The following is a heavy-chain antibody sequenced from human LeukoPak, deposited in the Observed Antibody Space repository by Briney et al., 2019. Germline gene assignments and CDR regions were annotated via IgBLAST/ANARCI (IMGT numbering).Heavy chain of an antibody. D-gene: IGHD5-18*01. V-gene: IGHV4-59*08. J-gene: IGHJ4*02. CDR2: IYSSGST. Sequence: KLSETLYITFSGPGGSISTYHCSWIRQPPGKGLEWVVYIYSSGSTNYNPCLRSGVTISLDTPKNQFSLKLISVTAADTAVYCCARFGYNYGWRQFDNWGQGTLVTVSS. CDR1: GGSISTYH. CDR3: ARFGYNYGWRQFDN.